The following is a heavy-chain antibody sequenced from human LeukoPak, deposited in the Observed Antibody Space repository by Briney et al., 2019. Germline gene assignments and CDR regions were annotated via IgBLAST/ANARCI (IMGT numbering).Heavy chain of an antibody. CDR1: GFAFSNFA. CDR2: MSGSGYYT. D-gene: IGHD3-3*01. V-gene: IGHV3-23*01. Sequence: GGSLRLSCAASGFAFSNFAMSWVRQAPGKGLGWVSAMSGSGYYTYYVESVKGWFTISRDNSKNTLYLHMNSLRADDTAVYYCAKMEGQRLYDYCMDVWGRGTTVTVSS. CDR3: AKMEGQRLYDYCMDV. J-gene: IGHJ6*03.